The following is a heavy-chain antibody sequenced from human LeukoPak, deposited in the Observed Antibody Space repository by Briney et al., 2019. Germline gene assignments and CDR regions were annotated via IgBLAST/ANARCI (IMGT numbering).Heavy chain of an antibody. CDR3: ARVVIIPLYYYYYMDV. J-gene: IGHJ6*03. CDR1: GFTFSDYY. CDR2: ISSSGSTI. V-gene: IGHV3-11*01. D-gene: IGHD3-3*01. Sequence: GGSLRLSCAASGFTFSDYYMSWLRQAPGKGLEWVSYISSSGSTIYYADSVKGRFTISRDNAKNSLYLQMNSLRAEDTAVYYCARVVIIPLYYYYYMDVWGKGTTVTVSS.